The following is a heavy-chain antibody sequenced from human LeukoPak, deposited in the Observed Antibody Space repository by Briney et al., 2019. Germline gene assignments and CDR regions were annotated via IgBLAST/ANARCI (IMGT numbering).Heavy chain of an antibody. CDR1: GFTFSSYS. Sequence: GGSLRLSCAASGFTFSSYSMNWVRQAPGKGVEWVSSISSSSSYIYYAASVKGRFTISRDNAKNSLYLQMNSLRAEDRAVYCCARRYGGVDYWGQGTLVTVSS. CDR2: ISSSSSYI. CDR3: ARRYGGVDY. V-gene: IGHV3-21*01. J-gene: IGHJ4*02. D-gene: IGHD4-23*01.